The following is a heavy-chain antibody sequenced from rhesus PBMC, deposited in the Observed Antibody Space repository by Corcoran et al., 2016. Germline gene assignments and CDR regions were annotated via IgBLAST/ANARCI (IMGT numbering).Heavy chain of an antibody. CDR1: GGSISGYYY. Sequence: QVQLQQWGEGLVKPSETLSLTCAVYGGSISGYYYWSWIRQPPGKGLEWIGYIYGNSASTNSNPSLNNRVPISKDTSKNQCSLKLSSVTATDTAVYYCARVNWNYWLRGLDSWGQGVVVTVSS. CDR3: ARVNWNYWLRGLDS. D-gene: IGHD1-26*01. V-gene: IGHV4-73*01. CDR2: IYGNSAST. J-gene: IGHJ6*01.